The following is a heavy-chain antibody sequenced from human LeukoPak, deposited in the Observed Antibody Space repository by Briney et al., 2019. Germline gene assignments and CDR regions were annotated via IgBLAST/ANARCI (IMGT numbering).Heavy chain of an antibody. CDR1: GGPFSDYY. V-gene: IGHV4-34*01. D-gene: IGHD6-6*01. CDR2: INHSGST. J-gene: IGHJ6*03. CDR3: ARRVTDIAARAGYMDV. Sequence: SETLSLTCAVYGGPFSDYYWSWIRQPPGKGLEWIGEINHSGSTNYDPSLQSRVTISVDTSKNQFSLKLNSVTAADTAVYYCARRVTDIAARAGYMDVWGKGTTVTVSS.